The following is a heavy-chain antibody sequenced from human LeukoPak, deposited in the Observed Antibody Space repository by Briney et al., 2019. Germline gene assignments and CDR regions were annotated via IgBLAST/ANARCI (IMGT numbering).Heavy chain of an antibody. J-gene: IGHJ4*02. CDR3: ARGPTSTDY. Sequence: GGSLRLSCAASGFTFSSYSMNWVRQAPGKGPEWVSYISSSSTIYYADSVKGRFTISRDNAKNSLYLQMNSLRAEDTAVYYCARGPTSTDYWGQGTLVTVSS. V-gene: IGHV3-48*04. CDR1: GFTFSSYS. CDR2: ISSSSTI.